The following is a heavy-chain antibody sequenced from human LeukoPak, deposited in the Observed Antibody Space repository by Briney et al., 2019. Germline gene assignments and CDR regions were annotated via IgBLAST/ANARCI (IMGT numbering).Heavy chain of an antibody. D-gene: IGHD3-22*01. V-gene: IGHV4-4*07. CDR1: GDSIGTYY. J-gene: IGHJ4*01. CDR2: IYPSGST. Sequence: SETLSLTCSVSGDSIGTYYWNWIRQPAGKGLEWSGRIYPSGSTNYNPSLKSRVTMSVDTSKNQFSLHLSSVTAADTAVYYCAGTYYYDSSGYSPFGYWGHGTLVTVSS. CDR3: AGTYYYDSSGYSPFGY.